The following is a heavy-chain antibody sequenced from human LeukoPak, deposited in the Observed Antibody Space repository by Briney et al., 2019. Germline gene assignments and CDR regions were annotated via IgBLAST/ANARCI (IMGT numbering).Heavy chain of an antibody. D-gene: IGHD3-3*02. CDR3: ARHLSGSRDAFDI. CDR2: FYHSGST. V-gene: IGHV4-38-2*01. Sequence: SETLSLTCAVSGYSISSGYYWGWIRQPPGKGLEWIGSFYHSGSTYYNPSLKSRVTISVDTSKNQFSLKLSSVTAADMAVYYCARHLSGSRDAFDIWGQGTMVTVSS. CDR1: GYSISSGYY. J-gene: IGHJ3*02.